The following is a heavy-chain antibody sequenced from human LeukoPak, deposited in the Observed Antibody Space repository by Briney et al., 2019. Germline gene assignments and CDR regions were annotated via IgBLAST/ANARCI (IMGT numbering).Heavy chain of an antibody. Sequence: SETLSLTCTVSGGSISSYYWSWIRQPPGKGLEWLGYIYYSGSTNYNPSLKSRVTISVDTSKNQFSLKLSSVTAADTAVYYCASPVGMITFGGVIEPDAFDIWGQGTMVTVSS. V-gene: IGHV4-59*01. J-gene: IGHJ3*02. CDR3: ASPVGMITFGGVIEPDAFDI. CDR2: IYYSGST. CDR1: GGSISSYY. D-gene: IGHD3-16*01.